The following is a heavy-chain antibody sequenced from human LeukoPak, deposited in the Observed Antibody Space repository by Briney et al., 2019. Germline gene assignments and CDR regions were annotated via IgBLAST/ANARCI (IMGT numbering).Heavy chain of an antibody. J-gene: IGHJ4*02. CDR1: GFTFSSYA. CDR3: AKDRSCTNDICHGDFDY. Sequence: GGSLRFSCAASGFTFSSYAVSWVRQAPGKGLEWVSSISGSGGSTYSADSVKGRFTISRDNSKNTLYLQMNSLRAEDTALYYCAKDRSCTNDICHGDFDYWGQGTLVTVSS. D-gene: IGHD2-8*01. V-gene: IGHV3-23*01. CDR2: ISGSGGST.